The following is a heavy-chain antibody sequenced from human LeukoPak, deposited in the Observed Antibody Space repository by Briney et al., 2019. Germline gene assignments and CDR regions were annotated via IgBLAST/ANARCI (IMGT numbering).Heavy chain of an antibody. Sequence: SGTLSLTCAVSGGSISSNNWWSWVRQSPGKGLEWIGESYHSGNTNYNPSLESRVTISVDTSKNQFSLKLSSVTAADTAVYYCARGALMDVWGKGTTVTISS. J-gene: IGHJ6*04. V-gene: IGHV4-4*02. CDR2: SYHSGNT. CDR3: ARGALMDV. CDR1: GGSISSNNW.